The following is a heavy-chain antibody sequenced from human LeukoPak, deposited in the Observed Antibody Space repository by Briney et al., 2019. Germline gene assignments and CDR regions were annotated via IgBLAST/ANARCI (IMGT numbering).Heavy chain of an antibody. V-gene: IGHV4-4*02. Sequence: SETLSLTCAVSGGSISSSNWWSWVRQPPGKGLEWIGEIYHSGSTNYNPSLKSRVTISVDTSKNQFSLKLSSVTAADTAVYYCARHYTDTVPAAMTSYYYMDVWGKGTTVTISS. CDR2: IYHSGST. CDR1: GGSISSSNW. J-gene: IGHJ6*03. CDR3: ARHYTDTVPAAMTSYYYMDV. D-gene: IGHD2-2*01.